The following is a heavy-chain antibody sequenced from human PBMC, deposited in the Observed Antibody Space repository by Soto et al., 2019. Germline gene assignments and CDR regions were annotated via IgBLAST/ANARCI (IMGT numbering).Heavy chain of an antibody. CDR1: GFTFSDYY. D-gene: IGHD6-19*01. J-gene: IGHJ3*02. Sequence: GGSLRLSCAASGFTFSDYYMSWIRQAPGKGLEWVSYISSSGSTIYYADSVKGRFTISRDNAKNSLYLQMNSLRAEDTAVYYCARGPRLRGSGWYGGLDAFDIWGQGTMVTVSS. CDR2: ISSSGSTI. V-gene: IGHV3-11*01. CDR3: ARGPRLRGSGWYGGLDAFDI.